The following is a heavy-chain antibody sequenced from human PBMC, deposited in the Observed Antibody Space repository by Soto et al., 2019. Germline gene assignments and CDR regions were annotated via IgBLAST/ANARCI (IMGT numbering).Heavy chain of an antibody. J-gene: IGHJ4*02. Sequence: QVQLQESGPGLVKPSQTLSLTCTVSGGSISSGDYYWSWIRQPPGKGLEWIGYIYYSGSTYYNPSLKSRVTISVDTSKNQFSLKLSSVTAADTDVYYCARNDYGDQKPPFPDYWGQGTLVTVSS. D-gene: IGHD4-17*01. CDR2: IYYSGST. CDR1: GGSISSGDYY. V-gene: IGHV4-30-4*01. CDR3: ARNDYGDQKPPFPDY.